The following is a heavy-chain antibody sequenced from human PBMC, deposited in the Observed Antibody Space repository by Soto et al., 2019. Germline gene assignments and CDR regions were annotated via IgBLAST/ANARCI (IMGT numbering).Heavy chain of an antibody. V-gene: IGHV3-21*01. J-gene: IGHJ4*02. CDR1: GFTFSGYS. CDR3: ARWAVAGIYFDY. Sequence: PGGSLRLSCAASGFTFSGYSMNWVRQAPGKGLEWVSSISSSSSYIYYADSVKGRFTISRDNAKNSLYLQMNSLRAEDTAVYYCARWAVAGIYFDYWGQGTLVTVSS. CDR2: ISSSSSYI. D-gene: IGHD6-19*01.